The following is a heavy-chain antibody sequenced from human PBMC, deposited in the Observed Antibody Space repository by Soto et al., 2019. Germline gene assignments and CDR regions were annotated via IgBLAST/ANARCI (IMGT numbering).Heavy chain of an antibody. CDR3: ARLEGLATIAYYFDF. J-gene: IGHJ4*02. CDR1: DDSINSDKYY. CDR2: IYYRGNA. Sequence: QLQLQESGPGLVKPSETLSLTCSVSDDSINSDKYYWGWIRQPPGKGLEWIGSIYYRGNAYYNPSLQTRVTICLDKSRSLFSLELNCLTAADSAVYFCARLEGLATIAYYFDFWGPGALVTVSS. V-gene: IGHV4-39*01. D-gene: IGHD3-9*01.